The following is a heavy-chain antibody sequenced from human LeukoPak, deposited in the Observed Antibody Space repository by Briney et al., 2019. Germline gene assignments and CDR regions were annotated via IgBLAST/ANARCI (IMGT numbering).Heavy chain of an antibody. CDR3: ARTMTTLPTHGELDL. Sequence: ASVKVSCKASGYTFSSYVLSWVRQAPGQGLEWMGRISTKTGDSVYAQKLQGRVTKTTDTSTSTAYLELRSLSSDDTAVYYCARTMTTLPTHGELDLWGQGTQVTVSS. V-gene: IGHV1-18*01. CDR1: GYTFSSYV. CDR2: ISTKTGDS. D-gene: IGHD4-17*01. J-gene: IGHJ5*02.